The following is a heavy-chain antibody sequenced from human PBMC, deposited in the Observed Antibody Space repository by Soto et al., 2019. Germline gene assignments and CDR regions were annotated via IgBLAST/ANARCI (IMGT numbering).Heavy chain of an antibody. CDR2: IFHSGNA. V-gene: IGHV4-59*07. CDR1: GCSISNVY. CDR3: ARAHAPTLPFDS. D-gene: IGHD2-15*01. J-gene: IGHJ4*01. Sequence: PSDTLSLRCTDSGCSISNVYWSWIRQAPGKGLEWIGFIFHSGNAKYNPSLKSRVTISVDTSKNQFSLSLDSVTAADTAVYFCARAHAPTLPFDSWGQGTLVTVSS.